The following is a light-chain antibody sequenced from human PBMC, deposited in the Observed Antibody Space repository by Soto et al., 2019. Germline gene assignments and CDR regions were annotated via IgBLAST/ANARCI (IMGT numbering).Light chain of an antibody. Sequence: QSVLTQPASVSGSPGQSITISCTGTSSDVGSYSLLSWYQHHPGKAPKLSIYEDIKGPSGVSNRFSGSKSGNTASLRISGLQAEYEADYYCYTYAGGSTYLFGTGTKLTVL. CDR3: YTYAGGSTYL. CDR1: SSDVGSYSL. CDR2: EDI. J-gene: IGLJ1*01. V-gene: IGLV2-23*01.